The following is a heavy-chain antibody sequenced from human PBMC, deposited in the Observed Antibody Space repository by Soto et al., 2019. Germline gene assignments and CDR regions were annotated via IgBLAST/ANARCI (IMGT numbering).Heavy chain of an antibody. CDR2: IYYSGGT. Sequence: SETLSLTCTVSGGSISGSNYYWGWIHQPPGKGLEWIGSIYYSGGTNYNPSLKSRVTVSVDTSKNQFSLKLASVTAADTAVYYCVRPGYTSGWFGYYFDFWGQGALVTVSS. J-gene: IGHJ4*02. V-gene: IGHV4-39*01. CDR1: GGSISGSNYY. D-gene: IGHD6-19*01. CDR3: VRPGYTSGWFGYYFDF.